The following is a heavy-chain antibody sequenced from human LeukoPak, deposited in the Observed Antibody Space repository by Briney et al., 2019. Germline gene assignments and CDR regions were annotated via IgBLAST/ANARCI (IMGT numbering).Heavy chain of an antibody. J-gene: IGHJ4*02. V-gene: IGHV3-21*01. D-gene: IGHD3-10*01. CDR1: GFTFISYS. Sequence: GGSLRLSCAASGFTFISYSMYWVRQAPGKGLEWVSSISGSSSYIYYADSVKGRFTISRDNAKNSLYLQMNSLRAEDTAVYYCARDRSVPFDYWGQGTLVTVSS. CDR3: ARDRSVPFDY. CDR2: ISGSSSYI.